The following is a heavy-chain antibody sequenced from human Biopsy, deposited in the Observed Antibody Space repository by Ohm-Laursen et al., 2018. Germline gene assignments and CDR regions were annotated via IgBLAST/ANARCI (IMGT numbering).Heavy chain of an antibody. CDR1: GGSISSSY. CDR2: ISYSGST. Sequence: SDTLSLTCSVSGGSISSSYWGWIRQPPGKGLEWIGYISYSGSTSYNPSLKSRVTISADTSKNQLSLTLSSLAAADTAVYFCAKQWSYYESFTQHYRGDFDYWGQGTLVSVSS. CDR3: AKQWSYYESFTQHYRGDFDY. D-gene: IGHD3-16*01. J-gene: IGHJ4*02. V-gene: IGHV4-59*08.